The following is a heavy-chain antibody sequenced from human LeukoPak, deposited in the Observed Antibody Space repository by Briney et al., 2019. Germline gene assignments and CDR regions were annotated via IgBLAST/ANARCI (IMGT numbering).Heavy chain of an antibody. D-gene: IGHD5-24*01. J-gene: IGHJ6*02. CDR1: GFTFSSYS. V-gene: IGHV3-21*01. CDR2: ISSSSSYI. Sequence: GGSLRLSCAASGFTFSSYSMNWVRQAPGKGLEWVSSISSSSSYIYYADSVKGRFTISRDNAKNSLYLQMNGLRAEDTAVYYCARDVRDGYTGEDYGMDVWGQGTTVTVSS. CDR3: ARDVRDGYTGEDYGMDV.